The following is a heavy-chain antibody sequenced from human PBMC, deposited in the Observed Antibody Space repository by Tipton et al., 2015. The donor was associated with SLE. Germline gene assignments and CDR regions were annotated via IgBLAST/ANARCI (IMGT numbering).Heavy chain of an antibody. CDR3: ATNWN. CDR1: GDSISTNY. CDR2: SYSGGST. V-gene: IGHV4-59*08. J-gene: IGHJ3*01. Sequence: TLSLTCSVSGDSISTNYWTWIRQPPGKRLEWMGYSYSGGSTNYNPPLESRVTISVDTSKNQFSLRLTSVTAADTAVYYCATNWNWGQGTMVTVSS. D-gene: IGHD1-1*01.